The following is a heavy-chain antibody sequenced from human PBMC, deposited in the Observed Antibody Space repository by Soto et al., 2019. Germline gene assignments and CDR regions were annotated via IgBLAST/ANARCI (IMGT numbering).Heavy chain of an antibody. CDR3: ARTGDGHHDFLDY. Sequence: EVHLEESGGGLVHPGGSLRLSCAASGYTFSSYWMNWVRQAPGKGLEWVANIDEDGSEYNDAESVRGRFTISRDNAKNTLYLQMNSLRAADTAVYYCARTGDGHHDFLDYWGQGILVSVSS. J-gene: IGHJ4*02. CDR2: IDEDGSEY. V-gene: IGHV3-7*01. CDR1: GYTFSSYW. D-gene: IGHD1-1*01.